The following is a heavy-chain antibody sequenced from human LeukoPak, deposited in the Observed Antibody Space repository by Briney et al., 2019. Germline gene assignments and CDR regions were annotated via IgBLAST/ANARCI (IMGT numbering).Heavy chain of an antibody. Sequence: ASVKVSCKASGYTFTGYYMHWVRQAPGQGLEWMGWVNPNSGGTNYAQKSQGRVTMTRDTSICTAYMELSRLRSDDTAVYYCARDKGDQLLYGSLDYWGQGTLVTVSS. CDR3: ARDKGDQLLYGSLDY. J-gene: IGHJ4*02. CDR2: VNPNSGGT. D-gene: IGHD2-2*02. V-gene: IGHV1-2*02. CDR1: GYTFTGYY.